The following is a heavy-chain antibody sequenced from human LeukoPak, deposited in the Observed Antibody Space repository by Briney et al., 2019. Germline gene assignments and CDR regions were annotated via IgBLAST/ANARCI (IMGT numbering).Heavy chain of an antibody. J-gene: IGHJ4*02. CDR3: ARGLHSNVNQYY. V-gene: IGHV4-34*01. CDR1: GGSFSGYY. D-gene: IGHD5-24*01. CDR2: INHSGST. Sequence: PSETLSLTCAVYGGSFSGYYWSWIRQPPGKGLEWIGEINHSGSTNYNPSLKSRVTISVDTSKNQFSLKLSSVTAADTAVYYCARGLHSNVNQYYWGQGTLVTVSS.